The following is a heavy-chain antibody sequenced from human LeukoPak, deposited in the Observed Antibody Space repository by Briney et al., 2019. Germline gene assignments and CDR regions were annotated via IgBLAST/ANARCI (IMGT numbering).Heavy chain of an antibody. J-gene: IGHJ4*02. V-gene: IGHV3-48*03. CDR1: GFTFSSYE. Sequence: QTGRSLRLSCAASGFTFSSYEMNWVRQAPGKGLEWVSYISSSGSNIYYADSVKGRFTISRENAKNSRYLQMNSLRAEDTAVYYCARDWADGSGSYRYWGQGTLVTVSS. D-gene: IGHD3-10*01. CDR3: ARDWADGSGSYRY. CDR2: ISSSGSNI.